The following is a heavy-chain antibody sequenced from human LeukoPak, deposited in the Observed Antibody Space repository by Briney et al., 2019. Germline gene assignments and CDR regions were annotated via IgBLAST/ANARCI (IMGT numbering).Heavy chain of an antibody. D-gene: IGHD3-22*01. J-gene: IGHJ4*02. Sequence: ASVKVPCKASGYTFTSYGISWVRQAPGQGLEWMGWISAYNGNTNYAQKLQGRVTMTTDTSTSTAYMELRSLRSDDTAVYYCASCYCDSSGYYRLFDYWGQGTLVTVSS. CDR2: ISAYNGNT. V-gene: IGHV1-18*01. CDR1: GYTFTSYG. CDR3: ASCYCDSSGYYRLFDY.